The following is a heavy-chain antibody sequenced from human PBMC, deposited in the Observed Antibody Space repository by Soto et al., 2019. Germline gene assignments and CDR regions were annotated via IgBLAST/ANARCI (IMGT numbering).Heavy chain of an antibody. CDR1: GGSISSYY. D-gene: IGHD4-17*01. V-gene: IGHV4-59*01. J-gene: IGHJ4*02. Sequence: QVQLQESGPGLVKPSETLSLTCTVSGGSISSYYWTWIRQSPGKGLEWIGYIYYTGSTKYSPSLKSRVTIPLGTSRNQFSLNLRSVTAADTAVYFCARGGTYGDYFDYWGQGTLVTVSS. CDR3: ARGGTYGDYFDY. CDR2: IYYTGST.